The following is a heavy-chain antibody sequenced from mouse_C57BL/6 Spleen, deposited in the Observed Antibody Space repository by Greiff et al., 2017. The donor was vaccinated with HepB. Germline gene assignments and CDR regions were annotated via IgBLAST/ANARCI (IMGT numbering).Heavy chain of an antibody. D-gene: IGHD1-1*01. V-gene: IGHV14-4*01. J-gene: IGHJ2*01. Sequence: VHVKQSGAELVRPGASVKLSCTASGFNIKDDYMHWVKQRPEQGLEWIGWIDPENGDTEYASKFQGKATITADTSSNTAYLQLSSLTSEDTAVYYCTTRFTTVVADYWGQGTTLTVSS. CDR3: TTRFTTVVADY. CDR1: GFNIKDDY. CDR2: IDPENGDT.